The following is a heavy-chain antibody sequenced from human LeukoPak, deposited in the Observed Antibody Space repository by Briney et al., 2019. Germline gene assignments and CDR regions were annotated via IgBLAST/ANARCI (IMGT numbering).Heavy chain of an antibody. Sequence: GASVTVSCKASGYTFTGYYMHWVRQAPGQGLEWMGWINPNSGGTNYAQKFQGRVTMTRDTSISTAYMELSRLRSDDTAVYYCARDPKYSGSYFSQGEELTPWGQGTLVTVSS. J-gene: IGHJ5*02. D-gene: IGHD1-26*01. CDR1: GYTFTGYY. CDR3: ARDPKYSGSYFSQGEELTP. V-gene: IGHV1-2*02. CDR2: INPNSGGT.